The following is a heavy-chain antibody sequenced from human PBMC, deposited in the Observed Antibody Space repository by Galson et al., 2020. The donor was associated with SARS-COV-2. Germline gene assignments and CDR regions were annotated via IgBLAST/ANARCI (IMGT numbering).Heavy chain of an antibody. J-gene: IGHJ4*02. CDR2: NSYSGTT. CDR3: ARGEKHLVNFYY. Sequence: ASETLSLTCTVSGGSISSSSYFWGWIRQPPGKGLEWLGTNSYSGTTYPNPSLTSPVTISVVTSENQISLKLSSVTAADTAVYYCARGEKHLVNFYYWGQGTRVTVSS. D-gene: IGHD6-13*01. V-gene: IGHV4-39*01. CDR1: GGSISSSSYF.